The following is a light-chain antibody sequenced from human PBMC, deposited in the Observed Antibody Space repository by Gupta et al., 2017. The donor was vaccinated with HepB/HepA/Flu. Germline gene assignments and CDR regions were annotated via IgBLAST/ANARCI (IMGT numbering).Light chain of an antibody. CDR3: QQSDSSRPVT. J-gene: IGKJ3*01. Sequence: DIQMTQSPSSLSASVGDRVTITCRASQSIRTYLNWYQQKPGKAPKLLIYDASSWQSGVPSRFSGSGSGTDFTLTITGRQPEDFATYYCQQSDSSRPVTFGHGTRVDI. CDR1: QSIRTY. CDR2: DAS. V-gene: IGKV1-39*01.